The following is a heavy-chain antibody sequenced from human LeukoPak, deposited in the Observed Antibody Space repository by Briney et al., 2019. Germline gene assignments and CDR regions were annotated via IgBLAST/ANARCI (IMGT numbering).Heavy chain of an antibody. V-gene: IGHV3-7*03. Sequence: GGSLRLSCAASGFTFSSYWMSWVRQAPGKGLEWVANIKQDGSEKYYVDSVKGRFTISRDNAKNSLYLQMNSLRAEDMALYYCAKGYCISTSCYFDYWGQGTLVTVSS. CDR3: AKGYCISTSCYFDY. CDR2: IKQDGSEK. J-gene: IGHJ4*02. CDR1: GFTFSSYW. D-gene: IGHD2-2*01.